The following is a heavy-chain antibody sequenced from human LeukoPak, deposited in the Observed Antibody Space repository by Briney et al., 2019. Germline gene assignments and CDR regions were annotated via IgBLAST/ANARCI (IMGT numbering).Heavy chain of an antibody. V-gene: IGHV4-34*01. J-gene: IGHJ4*02. Sequence: SETLSHTCAVYGGSFSGYYWSWIRQPPGKGLEWIGEINHSGSTNYNPSLKSRVTISVDTSKNQFSLKLSSVTAADTAVYYCARRPGSYYDILTGYYKGNTFDYWGQGTLVTVSS. CDR2: INHSGST. CDR3: ARRPGSYYDILTGYYKGNTFDY. D-gene: IGHD3-9*01. CDR1: GGSFSGYY.